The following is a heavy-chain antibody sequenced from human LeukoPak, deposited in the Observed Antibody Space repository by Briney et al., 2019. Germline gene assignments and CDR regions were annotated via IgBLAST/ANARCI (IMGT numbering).Heavy chain of an antibody. CDR2: INPSGGST. Sequence: ASVKVSCKASGYTFTSYYMHWVRQAPGQGLEWMGIINPSGGSTSYAQKFQGRVTMTRDTSTSTVYIELSSLRSEDTAVYYCAREHYYDSQVGGVDYWGQGTLVTVSS. J-gene: IGHJ4*02. CDR1: GYTFTSYY. CDR3: AREHYYDSQVGGVDY. D-gene: IGHD3-22*01. V-gene: IGHV1-46*01.